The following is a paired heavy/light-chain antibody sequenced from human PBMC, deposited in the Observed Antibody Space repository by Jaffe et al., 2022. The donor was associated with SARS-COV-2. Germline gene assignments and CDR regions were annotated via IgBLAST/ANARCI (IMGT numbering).Light chain of an antibody. CDR1: QSVSSN. CDR2: GAS. CDR3: QQYNNWPLFT. Sequence: EIVMTQSPAILSVSPGERATLSCRASQSVSSNLAWYQQKPGQAPRLLVYGASTRATGIPARFSGSGSGTEFTLTITSLQSEDFAFYYCQQYNNWPLFTFGPGTEVDFK. J-gene: IGKJ3*01. V-gene: IGKV3-15*01.
Heavy chain of an antibody. Sequence: EVQLVESGGGLVMPGGSLRLSCEASGFTFSDYAMSWVRQAPGKGLEWVSAIIGSGGSTYYADSVKGRFSISRDNSRNTLYLQMSSLRVEDAAVYYCAKVFGDYVFYPLDYWGQGSLVSVSS. CDR3: AKVFGDYVFYPLDY. V-gene: IGHV3-23*04. CDR2: IIGSGGST. D-gene: IGHD4-17*01. J-gene: IGHJ4*02. CDR1: GFTFSDYA.